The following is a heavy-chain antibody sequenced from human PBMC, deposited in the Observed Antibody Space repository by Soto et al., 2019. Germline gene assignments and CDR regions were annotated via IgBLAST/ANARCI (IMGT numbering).Heavy chain of an antibody. Sequence: SETLSLTCTVSGGSISSGGYYWSWIRQHPGKGPEWIGYIYYSGSTYYNPSLKSRVTISVDTSKNQFSLKLSSVTAADTAVYYCASELINNWFVPWGQGTLLTVSS. J-gene: IGHJ5*01. CDR3: ASELINNWFVP. D-gene: IGHD3-22*01. CDR2: IYYSGST. CDR1: GGSISSGGYY. V-gene: IGHV4-31*03.